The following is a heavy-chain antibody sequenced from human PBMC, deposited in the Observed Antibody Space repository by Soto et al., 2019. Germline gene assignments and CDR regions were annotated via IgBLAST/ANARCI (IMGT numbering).Heavy chain of an antibody. V-gene: IGHV4-39*07. CDR2: IYYSGSI. D-gene: IGHD3-10*01. Sequence: SETLSVTCRVSGGSISSSSYYWGWIRQPPGKGLEWIGSIYYSGSIYYSPSLKSRVTISVDTSKNQFSLKLSSVTAADTAVYYCAGQPTAGSYYDLGSYYYYYAMDVCGQGTTVTVSS. J-gene: IGHJ6*02. CDR1: GGSISSSSYY. CDR3: AGQPTAGSYYDLGSYYYYYAMDV.